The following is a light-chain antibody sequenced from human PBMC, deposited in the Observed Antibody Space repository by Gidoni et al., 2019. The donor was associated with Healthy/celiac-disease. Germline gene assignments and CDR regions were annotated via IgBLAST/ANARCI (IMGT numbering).Light chain of an antibody. CDR3: QQYDNLPFT. CDR2: DAS. CDR1: QDISND. J-gene: IGKJ4*01. Sequence: DIQMPQSPSSLSASVGDRVTITCQASQDISNDLNWYQQKPGKAPKLLIYDASNLETGVPSRFSGSGSGTDFTFTISSLQPEDIATYYCQQYDNLPFTFGGGTKVEIK. V-gene: IGKV1-33*01.